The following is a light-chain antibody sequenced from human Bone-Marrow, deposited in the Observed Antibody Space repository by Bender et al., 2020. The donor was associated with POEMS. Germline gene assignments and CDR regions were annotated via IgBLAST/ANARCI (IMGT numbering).Light chain of an antibody. CDR2: SSH. CDR3: AVWDDSLNGWV. CDR1: SSNIGAHA. Sequence: QSVVTQPPSVSGAPGQRVTVSCTGGSSNIGAHAVNWYQHLPGTAPKLLIYSSHRRPSEVPDRFSGSRSGTSASLAISGLQSEDEADYYCAVWDDSLNGWVFGGGTKLTVL. J-gene: IGLJ3*02. V-gene: IGLV1-44*01.